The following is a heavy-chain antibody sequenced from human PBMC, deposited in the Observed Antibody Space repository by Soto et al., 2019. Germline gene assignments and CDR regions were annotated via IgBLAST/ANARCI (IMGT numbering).Heavy chain of an antibody. CDR2: ISGSGGST. J-gene: IGHJ1*01. CDR3: AIDDRDLAMDAEYFQH. V-gene: IGHV3-23*01. Sequence: PGGSLRLSCAASGFTFSSYAMSWVRQAPGKGLEWVSAISGSGGSTFYADSVKGRFTISRDNSKNTLYLQMNSLRAEDTAVYYWAIDDRDLAMDAEYFQHWGQGTLVTVSS. D-gene: IGHD2-2*01. CDR1: GFTFSSYA.